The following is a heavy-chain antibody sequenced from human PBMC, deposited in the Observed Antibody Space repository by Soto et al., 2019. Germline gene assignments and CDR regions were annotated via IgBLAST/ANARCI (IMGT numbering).Heavy chain of an antibody. V-gene: IGHV4-34*01. J-gene: IGHJ6*02. Sequence: SETLSLTCAVYGWSFSGYYWSWIRQPPGKGLEWIGEINHSGSTNYNPSLKSRVTISVDTSKNQFSLKLSSVTAADTAVYYCARASPSYYYGSGRLGSYYGMDVWGQGTTVTVSS. CDR1: GWSFSGYY. CDR3: ARASPSYYYGSGRLGSYYGMDV. D-gene: IGHD3-10*01. CDR2: INHSGST.